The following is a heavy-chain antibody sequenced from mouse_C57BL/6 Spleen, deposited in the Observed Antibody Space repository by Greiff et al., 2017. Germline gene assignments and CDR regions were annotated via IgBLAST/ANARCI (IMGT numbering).Heavy chain of an antibody. V-gene: IGHV14-4*01. CDR1: GFNIKDYY. Sequence: VHVKQSGAELVRPGASVKLSCTASGFNIKDYYMHWVKQRPEQGLEWIGWIDPENGDTEYASKFQGKATITADTSSNTAYLQLSSLTSEDTAVYYCTTGGYYGREAMDYWGQGTSVTVSS. CDR3: TTGGYYGREAMDY. CDR2: IDPENGDT. D-gene: IGHD1-1*01. J-gene: IGHJ4*01.